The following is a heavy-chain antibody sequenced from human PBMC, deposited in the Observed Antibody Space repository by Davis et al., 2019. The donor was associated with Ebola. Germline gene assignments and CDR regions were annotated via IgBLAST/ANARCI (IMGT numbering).Heavy chain of an antibody. CDR3: ARERLQSSRYFDY. CDR2: MFPGDSDI. V-gene: IGHV5-51*01. Sequence: GESLKISCKGSGYSFTSHWIGWVRQMPGKGLEWMGMMFPGDSDIRYSPSFQGQVTISADKSISTAYLQWSSLKASDTAMYYCARERLQSSRYFDYWGQGTLVTVSS. D-gene: IGHD5-24*01. CDR1: GYSFTSHW. J-gene: IGHJ4*02.